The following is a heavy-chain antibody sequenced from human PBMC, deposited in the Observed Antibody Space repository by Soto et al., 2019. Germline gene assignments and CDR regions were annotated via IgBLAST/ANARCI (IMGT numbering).Heavy chain of an antibody. J-gene: IGHJ6*02. CDR3: ARADRTLVTSYSLDV. D-gene: IGHD2-21*02. V-gene: IGHV4-34*01. Sequence: SETLSLTCAVYGGSFSGYYWAWIRQPPGKGLEWIGEINHSGTINFNPSLKSRLTISLDTSKKHFSLKLSSVTDADTAAYYCARADRTLVTSYSLDVWGQGTTVTVS. CDR1: GGSFSGYY. CDR2: INHSGTI.